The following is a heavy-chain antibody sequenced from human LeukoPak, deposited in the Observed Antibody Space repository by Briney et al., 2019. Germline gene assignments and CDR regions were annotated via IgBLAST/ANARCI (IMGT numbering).Heavy chain of an antibody. CDR1: GFTFSSYA. CDR3: AREITSRENWNYGGALDY. CDR2: ISYDGSNK. V-gene: IGHV3-30*04. J-gene: IGHJ4*02. D-gene: IGHD1-7*01. Sequence: SCKASGFTFSSYAMHWVRQAPGKGLEWVAVISYDGSNKYYADSVKGRFTISRDNSKNTLYLQMNSLRAEDTAVYYCAREITSRENWNYGGALDYWGQGTLVTVSS.